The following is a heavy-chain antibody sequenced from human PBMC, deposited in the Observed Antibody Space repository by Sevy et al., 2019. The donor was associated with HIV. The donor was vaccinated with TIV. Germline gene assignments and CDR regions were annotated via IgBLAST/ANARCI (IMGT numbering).Heavy chain of an antibody. CDR1: GYSFTSYW. J-gene: IGHJ3*02. V-gene: IGHV5-51*01. CDR2: IYPGDSDT. D-gene: IGHD2-15*01. CDR3: ARVGEGYCSGGSCYSGAFDI. Sequence: GESLKIYCKGSGYSFTSYWIGWVRQMPGKGLEWMGIIYPGDSDTRYSPSFQGQVTISADKSISTAYLQWSSLKASDTAMYYCARVGEGYCSGGSCYSGAFDIWGQGTMVTVSS.